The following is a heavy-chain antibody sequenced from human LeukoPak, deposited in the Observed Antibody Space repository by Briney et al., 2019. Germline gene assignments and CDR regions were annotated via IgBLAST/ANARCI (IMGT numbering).Heavy chain of an antibody. CDR2: ISYDGSNK. Sequence: GGSLRLSCAASGFTFSSYAMHWVRQAPGKGLEWVAVISYDGSNKYYADSVKGRFTISRDNSKNTLYLQMNSLRAEDTAVYYCARDMPRLVDTAMVHGYWGQGTLVTVSS. CDR3: ARDMPRLVDTAMVHGY. V-gene: IGHV3-30-3*01. D-gene: IGHD5-18*01. J-gene: IGHJ4*02. CDR1: GFTFSSYA.